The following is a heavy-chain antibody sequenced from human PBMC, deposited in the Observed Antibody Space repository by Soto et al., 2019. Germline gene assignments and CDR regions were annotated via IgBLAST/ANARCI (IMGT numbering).Heavy chain of an antibody. CDR3: ASFSTLGKDYGVDV. CDR1: GVSITSSDSY. V-gene: IGHV4-30-4*01. CDR2: INSSGRA. D-gene: IGHD3-3*02. J-gene: IGHJ6*02. Sequence: QVQLQESGPGLVKPSQTLSLTCSVSGVSITSSDSYWSLIRQPPGKGLEWIGYINSSGRAYYRPSLKSRVSIXIXTPXNQFSLRLTSVTVADTAVYFCASFSTLGKDYGVDVWGQGTTVTVSS.